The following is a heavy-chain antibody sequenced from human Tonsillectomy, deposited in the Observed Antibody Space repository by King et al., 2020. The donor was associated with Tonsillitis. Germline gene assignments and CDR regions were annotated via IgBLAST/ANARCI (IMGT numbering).Heavy chain of an antibody. CDR1: GFTFSSYS. CDR2: ISSSSSTI. CDR3: ARDRKYYDSSGYYPPRAAFDI. J-gene: IGHJ3*02. D-gene: IGHD3-22*01. V-gene: IGHV3-48*02. Sequence: VQLVESGGGLVQPGGSLRLSCAASGFTFSSYSMNWVRQAPGKGLEWVSYISSSSSTIYYADSVKGRFTISRDNAKNSLYLQMNSLRDEDTAVYYCARDRKYYDSSGYYPPRAAFDIWGQGTMVTVSS.